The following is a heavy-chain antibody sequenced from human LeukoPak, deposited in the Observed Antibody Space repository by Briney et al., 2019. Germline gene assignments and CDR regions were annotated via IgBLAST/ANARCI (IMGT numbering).Heavy chain of an antibody. Sequence: GGSLRLSCAASGFTFSSYWMTWVRQAPGKGLEWVATINQNGGVKYYVDSVKGRFTISRDSAKTSLFLQMNSLRIDDTAMYYCTRTVNSASDFWGQGTLVTVSS. J-gene: IGHJ4*02. D-gene: IGHD4-23*01. CDR1: GFTFSSYW. CDR2: INQNGGVK. CDR3: TRTVNSASDF. V-gene: IGHV3-7*03.